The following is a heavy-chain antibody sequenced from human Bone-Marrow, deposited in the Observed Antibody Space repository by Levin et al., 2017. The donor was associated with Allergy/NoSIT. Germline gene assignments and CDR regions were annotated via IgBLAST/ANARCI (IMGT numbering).Heavy chain of an antibody. CDR1: GLSFSNYD. D-gene: IGHD3-16*01. CDR2: ISSGSSHI. V-gene: IGHV3-21*06. J-gene: IGHJ6*02. Sequence: GESLKISCAASGLSFSNYDMNWVRQALGKGLEWVSSISSGSSHIDYADSVKGRFTISRDNAKNSLYLQMNSLRVEDTAVYFCASWAMFYYDGSDFDYFYYGMDVWGHGTPVTVSS. CDR3: ASWAMFYYDGSDFDYFYYGMDV.